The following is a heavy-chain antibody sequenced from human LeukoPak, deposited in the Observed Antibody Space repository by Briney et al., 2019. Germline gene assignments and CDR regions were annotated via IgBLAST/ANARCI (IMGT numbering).Heavy chain of an antibody. D-gene: IGHD3-10*01. CDR3: ARTRYYYGSGSYSDY. CDR2: ISAYNGNT. Sequence: ASVKVSCKASGYTFTSYGISWVRQAPGQGLEWMGWISAYNGNTNYAQKLQGRVTMTTDTSTSTAYMELRSLRSDDTAVYYCARTRYYYGSGSYSDYWGQGTLVTASS. J-gene: IGHJ4*02. V-gene: IGHV1-18*01. CDR1: GYTFTSYG.